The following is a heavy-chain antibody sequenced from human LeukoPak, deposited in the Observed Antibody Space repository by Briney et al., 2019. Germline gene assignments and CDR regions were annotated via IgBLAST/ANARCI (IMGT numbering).Heavy chain of an antibody. J-gene: IGHJ6*02. Sequence: SVKVSCKASGITFSKNAISWVRQAPGQGLEWMGRFIPMVGVAAYAQKFQGRITITEDRPTNTAFMELSSLRSEDTAVYYCARVQAVGVPVAIDAYYSYGMDAWGQGTAVTVSS. CDR1: GITFSKNA. CDR3: ARVQAVGVPVAIDAYYSYGMDA. CDR2: FIPMVGVA. D-gene: IGHD2-2*02. V-gene: IGHV1-69*04.